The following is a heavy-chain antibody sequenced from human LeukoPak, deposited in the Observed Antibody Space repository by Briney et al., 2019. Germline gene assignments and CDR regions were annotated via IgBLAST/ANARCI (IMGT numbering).Heavy chain of an antibody. J-gene: IGHJ6*02. CDR2: ISYDGSNK. V-gene: IGHV3-30*03. CDR1: GFTFISYS. Sequence: PGGSLRLSCAASGFTFISYSMNWVRQAPGKGLEWVAVISYDGSNKYYADSVKGRFTISRDNSKNTLYLQMNSLRTEDTAVYYCARDSGSGLYYYYGMDVWGQGTTVTVSS. D-gene: IGHD6-19*01. CDR3: ARDSGSGLYYYYGMDV.